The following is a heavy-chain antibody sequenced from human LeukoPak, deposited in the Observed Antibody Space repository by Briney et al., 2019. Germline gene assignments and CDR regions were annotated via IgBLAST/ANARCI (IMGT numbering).Heavy chain of an antibody. D-gene: IGHD3-22*01. CDR1: GFTFSSYG. CDR2: ISYDGSNK. V-gene: IGHV3-30*03. J-gene: IGHJ4*02. CDR3: ARDPKDYDSSGYYY. Sequence: GGSLRLSCAASGFTFSSYGMHWVRQAPGKGLEWVAVISYDGSNKYYADSVKGRFTISRDNSKNTLYLQMNSLRAEDTAVYYCARDPKDYDSSGYYYWGQGTLVTVSS.